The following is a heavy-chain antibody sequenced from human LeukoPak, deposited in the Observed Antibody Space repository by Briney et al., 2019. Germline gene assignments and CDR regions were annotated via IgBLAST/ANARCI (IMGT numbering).Heavy chain of an antibody. Sequence: SETLSLTCTVSGDSIRNYYWTWIRQAPGKALEWIGHIHYNGDTAYNFSLKSRVTISVDTSKNQFSLKLSSVTAADTAVYYCGRWGYFDSGNYFVVDYWGQGTVVTVSS. CDR1: GDSIRNYY. CDR2: IHYNGDT. D-gene: IGHD3-22*01. CDR3: GRWGYFDSGNYFVVDY. V-gene: IGHV4-59*01. J-gene: IGHJ4*02.